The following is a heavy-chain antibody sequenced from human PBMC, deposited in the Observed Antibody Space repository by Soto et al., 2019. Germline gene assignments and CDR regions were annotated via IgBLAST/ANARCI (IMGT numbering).Heavy chain of an antibody. CDR3: AKCDIVVPPAYYMDV. D-gene: IGHD2-15*01. Sequence: EVQLLESGGGLVQPGGSLRLSCAASGFTFSSYAMSWVRQAPGKGLEWVSLISGSGGAIYYTDSVKGRFTISRDNFKNTVYLQMNSLGAEDSAIYYCAKCDIVVPPAYYMDVWGKGTTVTVS. CDR2: ISGSGGAI. J-gene: IGHJ6*03. CDR1: GFTFSSYA. V-gene: IGHV3-23*01.